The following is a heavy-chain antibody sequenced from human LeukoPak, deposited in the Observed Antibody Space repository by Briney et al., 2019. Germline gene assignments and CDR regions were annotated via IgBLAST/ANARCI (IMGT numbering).Heavy chain of an antibody. CDR1: GGTFSSYA. Sequence: GSSVKVSCKASGGTFSSYAISWVRQAPGQGLEWMGRIIPILGIANYAQKFQGRVTITADKSTSTAYMELRSLRSDDTAVYYCARKYTSSWTLDYWGQGTLVTVFS. CDR3: ARKYTSSWTLDY. D-gene: IGHD2-2*01. V-gene: IGHV1-69*04. CDR2: IIPILGIA. J-gene: IGHJ4*02.